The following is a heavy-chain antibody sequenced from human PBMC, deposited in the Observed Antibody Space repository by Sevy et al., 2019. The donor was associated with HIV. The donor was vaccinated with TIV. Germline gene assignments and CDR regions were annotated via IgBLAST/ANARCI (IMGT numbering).Heavy chain of an antibody. CDR2: ISGSGGST. CDR1: GFTFSSYA. Sequence: GGSLRLSCAASGFTFSSYAMSWVRQAPGKGLEWVSAISGSGGSTYYADSVKGRFTISRDNSKNTLYLQMNSLRAEDTAVYYGAKVVTAMGSALYYYYGMDVWGQGTTVTVSS. J-gene: IGHJ6*02. CDR3: AKVVTAMGSALYYYYGMDV. D-gene: IGHD5-18*01. V-gene: IGHV3-23*01.